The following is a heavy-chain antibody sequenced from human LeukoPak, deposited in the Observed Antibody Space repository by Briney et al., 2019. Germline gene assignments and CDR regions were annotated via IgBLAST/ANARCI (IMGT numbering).Heavy chain of an antibody. J-gene: IGHJ4*02. CDR2: IYYTGST. Sequence: SETLSLTCTVSGGSISSDDYFWTWIRQPPGKGLEWIGYIYYTGSTYYNPSLKSRVSMSLDISENQFSLRLNSVTAADTAVYYCARVYYYDSSGFYFAYWGQGTLVTVSS. V-gene: IGHV4-30-4*01. D-gene: IGHD3-22*01. CDR1: GGSISSDDYF. CDR3: ARVYYYDSSGFYFAY.